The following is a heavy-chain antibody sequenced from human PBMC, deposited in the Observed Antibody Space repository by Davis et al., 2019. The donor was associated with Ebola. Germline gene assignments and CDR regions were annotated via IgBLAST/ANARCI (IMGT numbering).Heavy chain of an antibody. CDR2: INPNSGGT. V-gene: IGHV1-2*02. D-gene: IGHD6-13*01. CDR1: GYTFTGYY. J-gene: IGHJ4*02. Sequence: ASVKVSCKASGYTFTGYYMHWVRQAPGQGLEWMGWINPNSGGTSYAQKFQGRVTMTRDTSTSTVYMELSSLRSEDTAVYYCARDGQQLVLFDYWGQGTLVTVSS. CDR3: ARDGQQLVLFDY.